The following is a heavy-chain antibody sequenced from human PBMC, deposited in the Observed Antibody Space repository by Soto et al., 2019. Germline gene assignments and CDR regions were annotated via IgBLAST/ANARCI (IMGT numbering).Heavy chain of an antibody. J-gene: IGHJ3*01. Sequence: AEALKISCKASGYTFSTYWIGWVRQMPGKGLEWMGIIYPDDSDTRYSPSFQGQVSISADKSIGTAYLQWRSLKASDTAMYYCARPDRVLSYGSDAFALWGQRTMVIVSS. CDR2: IYPDDSDT. CDR1: GYTFSTYW. V-gene: IGHV5-51*01. CDR3: ARPDRVLSYGSDAFAL. D-gene: IGHD3-16*02.